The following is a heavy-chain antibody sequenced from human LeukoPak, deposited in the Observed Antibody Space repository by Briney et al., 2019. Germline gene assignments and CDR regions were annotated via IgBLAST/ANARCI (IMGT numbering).Heavy chain of an antibody. CDR3: ARSPELWLPSWFDY. J-gene: IGHJ4*02. CDR1: GYTFTSYA. D-gene: IGHD6-19*01. Sequence: GASVKVSCKASGYTFTSYAMNWVRQAPGQGLEWMGWINTNTGNPTYAQGFTGRFVFSLDTSVSTAYLQISSLKAEDTAVYYCARSPELWLPSWFDYWGQGTLVTVSS. CDR2: INTNTGNP. V-gene: IGHV7-4-1*02.